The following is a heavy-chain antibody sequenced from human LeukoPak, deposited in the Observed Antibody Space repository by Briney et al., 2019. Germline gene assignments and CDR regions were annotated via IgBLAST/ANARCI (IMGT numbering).Heavy chain of an antibody. CDR1: GYSFTSYW. V-gene: IGHV5-51*01. D-gene: IGHD3-10*01. Sequence: GESLKISCKGSGYSFTSYWIGWVRQMPGKGLEWMGIIYPGDSDTRYSPSFQGQVTISADKSISTAYLQWSSLKASDTAMYYCARHPYPTLWFGELHRPYYFDYWGQGTLVTVSS. J-gene: IGHJ4*02. CDR3: ARHPYPTLWFGELHRPYYFDY. CDR2: IYPGDSDT.